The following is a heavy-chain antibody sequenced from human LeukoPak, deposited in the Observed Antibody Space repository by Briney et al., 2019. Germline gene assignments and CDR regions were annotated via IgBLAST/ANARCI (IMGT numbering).Heavy chain of an antibody. D-gene: IGHD5-24*01. Sequence: GGSLRLSCAASGFTFSSYAMSWVRQAPGKGLEWVSAISGSGGSTYYADSVKGRFTISRDNSKNTLYLQMNSLRTEDTAVYYCAKGGRDGYNFDYWGQGTLVTVSS. J-gene: IGHJ4*02. CDR1: GFTFSSYA. CDR3: AKGGRDGYNFDY. CDR2: ISGSGGST. V-gene: IGHV3-23*01.